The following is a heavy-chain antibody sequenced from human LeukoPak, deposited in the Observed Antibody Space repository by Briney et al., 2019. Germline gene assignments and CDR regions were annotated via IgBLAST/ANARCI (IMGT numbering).Heavy chain of an antibody. V-gene: IGHV3-20*04. J-gene: IGHJ6*03. CDR3: ARHGSYDILTGYYPIRIYYYYMDV. Sequence: RTGGSLRLSCAASGFTFDDYGMSWVRQAPGKGLEWVSGINWNGGSTGYADSVKGRFTISRDNAKNSLYLQMNSLRAEDTALYYCARHGSYDILTGYYPIRIYYYYMDVWGKGTTVTVSS. D-gene: IGHD3-9*01. CDR1: GFTFDDYG. CDR2: INWNGGST.